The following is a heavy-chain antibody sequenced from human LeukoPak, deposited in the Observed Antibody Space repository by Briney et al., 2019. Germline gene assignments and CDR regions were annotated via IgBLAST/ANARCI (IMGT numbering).Heavy chain of an antibody. V-gene: IGHV3-74*01. D-gene: IGHD2-21*01. Sequence: GGSLILSCAASGYTFSTYWMHWVRQVPGKGLVWVSRINPDGSRSSYADSVKGRFTISRDNAKNTLFLQMNSLRAEDTAVYYCSRDTFGDHDYWGRGTLVTVSS. J-gene: IGHJ4*02. CDR2: INPDGSRS. CDR1: GYTFSTYW. CDR3: SRDTFGDHDY.